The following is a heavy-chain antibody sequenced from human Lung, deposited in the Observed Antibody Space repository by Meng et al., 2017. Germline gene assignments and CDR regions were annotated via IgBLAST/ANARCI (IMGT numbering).Heavy chain of an antibody. Sequence: GESLMISCAASGFTFSDHYMDWVRQAPGKGLEWVGRTRNKANSYTTEYAASVKGRFTISRDDSKNSLYLQMNSLKTEDTAVYYCARELEPQYSSSWYYYYYGMDVWGQGTTVTVSS. J-gene: IGHJ6*02. CDR1: GFTFSDHY. V-gene: IGHV3-72*01. D-gene: IGHD6-13*01. CDR2: TRNKANSYTT. CDR3: ARELEPQYSSSWYYYYYGMDV.